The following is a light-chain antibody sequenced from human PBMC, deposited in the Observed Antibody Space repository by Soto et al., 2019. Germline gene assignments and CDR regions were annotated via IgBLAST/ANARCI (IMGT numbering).Light chain of an antibody. CDR3: SSSTRGNSWV. J-gene: IGLJ3*02. CDR1: SSDVGSSNY. Sequence: QSALTQPASVSGSPGQSITISCTGTSSDVGSSNYVSWYQHHPGKAPQLIIFDVSDRPSGVSHRFSGSKSGNTASLIISGLLAEDEAYYYCSSSTRGNSWVFGGGTKLTVL. V-gene: IGLV2-14*03. CDR2: DVS.